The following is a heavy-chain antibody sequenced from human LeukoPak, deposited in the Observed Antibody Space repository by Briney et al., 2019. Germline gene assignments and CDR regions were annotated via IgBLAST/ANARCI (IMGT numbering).Heavy chain of an antibody. V-gene: IGHV3-21*01. CDR3: ASWAGNTQSDSWSGPFDY. J-gene: IGHJ4*02. CDR2: ISSSSDYI. CDR1: GFSFNTYS. Sequence: GGSLGLSCVASGFSFNTYSLNWVCKAPGKGLKGISYISSSSDYIYYADSLKGRFTISRDNAKNSLYLQMSSLRVEDTAVYYCASWAGNTQSDSWSGPFDYWGQGTLVTVSS. D-gene: IGHD3-3*01.